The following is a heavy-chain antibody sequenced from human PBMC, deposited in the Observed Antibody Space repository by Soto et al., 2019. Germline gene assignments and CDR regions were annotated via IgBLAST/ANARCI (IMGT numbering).Heavy chain of an antibody. J-gene: IGHJ3*02. CDR3: ARVFLNYDILTGPHDAFDI. CDR2: ISAYNGNT. Sequence: ASVKGSCKASGYTFPSYGISWLRKAPGQGLERMGWISAYNGNTNYAQKLQGRVTMTTDTSTSTAYMELRSLRSDDTAVYYCARVFLNYDILTGPHDAFDIWGQGTMVTVSS. V-gene: IGHV1-18*01. D-gene: IGHD3-9*01. CDR1: GYTFPSYG.